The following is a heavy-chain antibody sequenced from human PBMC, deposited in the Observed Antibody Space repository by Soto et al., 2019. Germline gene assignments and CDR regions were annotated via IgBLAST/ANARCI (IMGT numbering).Heavy chain of an antibody. CDR3: ARDADSSGLHY. CDR2: IYPAGPI. Sequence: EVSLVETGGGLIHPGGSLRLSCAASGFTVSGMFMNWVRQAPGKGLEWVSVIYPAGPIYYADSVKGRFTISRDNSKNTLFLQLNNLRAEDTAVYYCARDADSSGLHYWGQGILVTVSS. CDR1: GFTVSGMF. J-gene: IGHJ4*02. V-gene: IGHV3-53*02. D-gene: IGHD6-19*01.